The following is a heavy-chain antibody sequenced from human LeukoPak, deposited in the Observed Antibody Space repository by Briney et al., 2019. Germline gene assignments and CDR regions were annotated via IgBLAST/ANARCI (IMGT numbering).Heavy chain of an antibody. Sequence: GGSLRLSCAGSGFIFNNYAMHWVRQPPGKGLEWVSGISWNSGTTDYADSVRGRFTISRDNAKNSLYLQMDSLRVEDTAFYYCAKDNRRHYTSGPNPDSLHWGQGALVTVSS. CDR3: AKDNRRHYTSGPNPDSLH. CDR2: ISWNSGTT. D-gene: IGHD6-19*01. CDR1: GFIFNNYA. J-gene: IGHJ4*02. V-gene: IGHV3-9*01.